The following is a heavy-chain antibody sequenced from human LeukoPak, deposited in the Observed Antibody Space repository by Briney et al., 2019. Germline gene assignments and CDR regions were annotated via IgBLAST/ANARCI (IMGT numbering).Heavy chain of an antibody. D-gene: IGHD3-22*01. V-gene: IGHV3-7*01. CDR1: GFTFSSYW. J-gene: IGHJ4*02. CDR2: IKQDGSEK. Sequence: GGSLRLSCAASGFTFSSYWMSWVRQAQGKGLEWVANIKQDGSEKYYVDSVKGRFTISRDNAKNSLYLQMNSLRVEDTAVYYCARDRYYYDRSGYYVNCFDYWGQGTLVTVSS. CDR3: ARDRYYYDRSGYYVNCFDY.